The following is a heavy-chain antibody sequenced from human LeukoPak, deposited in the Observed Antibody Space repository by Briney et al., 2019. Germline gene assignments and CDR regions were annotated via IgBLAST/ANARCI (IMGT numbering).Heavy chain of an antibody. CDR3: AKKGDGYTSRGGASDI. Sequence: PGGSLRLSCAASGFTFSSYAMSWVRQAPGKGLEWVSAISGSGGSTYYADSVKGRFTISRDNSKNTLYLQMNSLRAEDTAVYYCAKKGDGYTSRGGASDIWGQGTMVTVSS. V-gene: IGHV3-23*01. CDR1: GFTFSSYA. J-gene: IGHJ3*02. D-gene: IGHD5-24*01. CDR2: ISGSGGST.